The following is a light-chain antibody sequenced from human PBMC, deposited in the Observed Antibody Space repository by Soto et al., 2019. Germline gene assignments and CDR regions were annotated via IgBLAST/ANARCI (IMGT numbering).Light chain of an antibody. J-gene: IGLJ1*01. V-gene: IGLV2-14*01. CDR1: SSDVGGYNY. CDR3: SSYTSSSTLLYV. CDR2: DVS. Sequence: QSVLTQPASVSGSPGQSITISCTGTSSDVGGYNYVSWYQQHPGKAPKLMIYDVSNRPSGVSNRLSGSKSGNTASLTISGLQAEYEADYYCSSYTSSSTLLYVFGTGTKVTVL.